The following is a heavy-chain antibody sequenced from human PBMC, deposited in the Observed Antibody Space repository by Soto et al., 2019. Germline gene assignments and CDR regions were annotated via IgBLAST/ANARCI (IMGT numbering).Heavy chain of an antibody. D-gene: IGHD5-12*01. J-gene: IGHJ4*02. CDR3: ARVVDFYLHD. V-gene: IGHV1-69*02. CDR2: IIPVLGIP. CDR1: GGTLSSDS. Sequence: QVQLVQSGAELKKPGSSVKVSCMSSGGTLSSDSFSWVRQAPGQGLEWMGRIIPVLGIPNYAQKFQGRLAIRGDRSATLGYSELRSLTSEDTAVYYCARVVDFYLHDWGQGTMVTVSS.